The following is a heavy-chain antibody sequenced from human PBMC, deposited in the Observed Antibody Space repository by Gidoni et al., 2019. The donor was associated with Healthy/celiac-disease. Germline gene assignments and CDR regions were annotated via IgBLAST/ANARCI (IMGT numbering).Heavy chain of an antibody. CDR1: GGSFSGYY. CDR2: INHSGST. CDR3: ASGLMLGYCSSTSCYPYYYYGMDV. V-gene: IGHV4-34*01. D-gene: IGHD2-2*01. J-gene: IGHJ6*02. Sequence: QVQLQQWGAGLLKPSQTLSLTRPVSGGSFSGYYWSWFRQPPGKGLVWIWEINHSGSTNYHPSVKNRVTISVDTSKNQFSLKLSSVTAADTAVYYCASGLMLGYCSSTSCYPYYYYGMDVWGQGTTVTVSS.